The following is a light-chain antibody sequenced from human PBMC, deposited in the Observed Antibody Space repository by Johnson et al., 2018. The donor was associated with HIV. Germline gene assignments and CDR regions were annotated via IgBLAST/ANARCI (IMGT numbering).Light chain of an antibody. CDR1: GSDIGKNY. J-gene: IGLJ1*01. CDR3: GTWDSSLSAGPNV. CDR2: ENN. Sequence: QSILTQPPSVSAAPGQKVSISCSGSGSDIGKNYVSWYQQLPGTAPKLLVYENNKRPSGIPDRFSASKSGTSATLGITGLQTGDEADYYCGTWDSSLSAGPNVFGTGTKVTVL. V-gene: IGLV1-51*02.